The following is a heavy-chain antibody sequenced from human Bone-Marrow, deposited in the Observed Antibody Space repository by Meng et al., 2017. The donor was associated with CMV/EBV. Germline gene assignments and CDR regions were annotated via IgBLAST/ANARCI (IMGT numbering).Heavy chain of an antibody. D-gene: IGHD2-2*01. V-gene: IGHV4-34*01. CDR2: INHSGST. CDR3: VRGVGFCSSSNCYWDQTQYYYYGMDV. CDR1: GGSFSGYY. Sequence: SETLSLTCAVYGGSFSGYYWSWIRQPPGKGLEWIREINHSGSTNYNPSLKSRVTISVDTSKNQFSLKLSSVTAADTAVYYCVRGVGFCSSSNCYWDQTQYYYYGMDVWGQGTTVTVSS. J-gene: IGHJ6*02.